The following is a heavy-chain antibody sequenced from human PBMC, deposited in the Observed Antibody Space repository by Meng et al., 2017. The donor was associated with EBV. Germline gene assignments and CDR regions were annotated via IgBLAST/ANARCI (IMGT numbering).Heavy chain of an antibody. J-gene: IGHJ4*02. CDR2: IIPAGGNT. CDR3: VRELVGGTFDY. Sequence: QAQLVQSGAEVKKTGASVKVSCKASGYTFNSYYLHWVRQAPGQGLEWMGIIIPAGGNTNYAQKFRGRFTMTRDTSTSTVYMDLSILTSEDTAVYYCVRELVGGTFDYWGQGTLVTVSS. D-gene: IGHD1/OR15-1a*01. CDR1: GYTFNSYY. V-gene: IGHV1-46*02.